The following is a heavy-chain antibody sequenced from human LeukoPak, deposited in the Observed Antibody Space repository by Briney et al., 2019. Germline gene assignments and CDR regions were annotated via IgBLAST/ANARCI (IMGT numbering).Heavy chain of an antibody. CDR2: INLNSGGT. J-gene: IGHJ6*02. CDR1: GYTFTGYY. Sequence: ASVKVSCKASGYTFTGYYMHWVRQAPGQGLEWMGWINLNSGGTNYAQKFQGRVTMTRDTSISTAYMELSRLRSDDTAVYYCAREGSWRNYYYGMDVWGQGTAGTVSS. V-gene: IGHV1-2*02. CDR3: AREGSWRNYYYGMDV. D-gene: IGHD6-13*01.